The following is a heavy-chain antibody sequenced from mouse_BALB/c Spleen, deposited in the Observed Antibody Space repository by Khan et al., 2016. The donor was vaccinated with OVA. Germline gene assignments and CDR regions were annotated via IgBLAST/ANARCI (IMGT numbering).Heavy chain of an antibody. Sequence: VQLKVSGPRLVKPSQTLSLTCSVTGDSITTGYWNLIRKFPGNKLEYMGYISYSGSTYYNPSLKSRISITRDTSKNQYYLQLNSVTTEDTATYYCARYDYDYDGAFAYWGQGTLVTVSA. D-gene: IGHD2-4*01. CDR3: ARYDYDYDGAFAY. J-gene: IGHJ3*01. CDR2: ISYSGST. CDR1: GDSITTGY. V-gene: IGHV3-8*02.